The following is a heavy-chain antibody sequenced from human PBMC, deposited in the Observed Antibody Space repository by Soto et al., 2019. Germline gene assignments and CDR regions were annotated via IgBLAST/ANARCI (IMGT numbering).Heavy chain of an antibody. CDR1: GGSFSGYY. CDR3: ERGRFSSGYYQKGGYYYGMDV. V-gene: IGHV4-34*01. D-gene: IGHD3-3*01. Sequence: SETLSLTCSVYGGSFSGYYWSWIRHPPWNVLEWIGEINHSGSTNYNPSLKSRVTISVDTSKNQFSLKLSSVTAADTAVYYCERGRFSSGYYQKGGYYYGMDVWGQGTTVTVSS. CDR2: INHSGST. J-gene: IGHJ6*02.